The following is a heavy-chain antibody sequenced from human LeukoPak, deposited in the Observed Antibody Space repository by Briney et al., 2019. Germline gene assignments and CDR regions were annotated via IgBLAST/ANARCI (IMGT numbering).Heavy chain of an antibody. CDR2: IYHSGST. V-gene: IGHV4-4*02. Sequence: SETLSLTCVVSGGSIISSNWWSWVRLPPGKGLEWIGEIYHSGSTNYNPSLKSRVTISVDKSKNQFSLILSSVTAADTAVYYCARGNIAVAGLFDYWGQGTLVTVSS. D-gene: IGHD6-19*01. CDR3: ARGNIAVAGLFDY. J-gene: IGHJ4*02. CDR1: GGSIISSNW.